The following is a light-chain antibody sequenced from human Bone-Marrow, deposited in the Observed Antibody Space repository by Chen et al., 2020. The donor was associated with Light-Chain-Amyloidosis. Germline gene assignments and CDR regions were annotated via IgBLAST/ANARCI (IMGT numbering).Light chain of an antibody. J-gene: IGLJ1*01. CDR1: SSDVGGDNH. CDR3: SSYTITNTLV. Sequence: QSAPTQPASVSCSPGQSITISCTGTSSDVGGDNHVSWYQQHPDKAPKLMIYEVTNRPSWVPDRFSGSKSDNTASLTISGLQTEDEADYFCSSYTITNTLVFGSGTRVTVL. CDR2: EVT. V-gene: IGLV2-14*01.